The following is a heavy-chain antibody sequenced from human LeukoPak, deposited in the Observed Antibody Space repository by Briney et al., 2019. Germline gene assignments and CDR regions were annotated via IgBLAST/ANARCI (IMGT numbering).Heavy chain of an antibody. J-gene: IGHJ5*02. CDR3: VKEYTGSFYNFENWFDP. CDR1: GLTLSIYA. Sequence: GGSLRLTCSASGLTLSIYAMGWVRQAPGKGLQWVAGISGSGRDTYSAESVKGRFTISRDNVNNTVSLQMNSLRVEDTATYYCVKEYTGSFYNFENWFDPWGQGTVVTVSP. V-gene: IGHV3-23*01. CDR2: ISGSGRDT. D-gene: IGHD3-10*01.